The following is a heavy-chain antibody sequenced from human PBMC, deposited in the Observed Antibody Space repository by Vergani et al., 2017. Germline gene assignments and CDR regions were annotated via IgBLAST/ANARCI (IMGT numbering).Heavy chain of an antibody. V-gene: IGHV3-48*01. CDR3: AKERDDSNYGFDY. D-gene: IGHD4-11*01. CDR1: GFTFRPYT. CDR2: IISSSAAI. J-gene: IGHJ4*02. Sequence: EVQLVESGGGLVQPGGSLRLSCVASGFTFRPYTMNWVRQGPGKGLEWLSYIISSSAAINYADSVKGRFTISRDTAKNSLYLQMNSLRAEDTAVYYCAKERDDSNYGFDYWGQGTLVTVSS.